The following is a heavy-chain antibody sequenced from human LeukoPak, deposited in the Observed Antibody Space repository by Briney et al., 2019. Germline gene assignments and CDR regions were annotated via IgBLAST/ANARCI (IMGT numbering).Heavy chain of an antibody. CDR1: GFTFRSHG. CDR3: ARDAYYDSSGYYYDY. CDR2: ISYDGSNK. Sequence: PGMSLRLSCAASGFTFRSHGMHWVRQAPGKGLEWVAVISYDGSNKYYADSVKGRFTISRDNSKNTLYLQMNSLRAEDTAVYYCARDAYYDSSGYYYDYWGQGTLVTVSS. J-gene: IGHJ4*02. D-gene: IGHD3-22*01. V-gene: IGHV3-30*19.